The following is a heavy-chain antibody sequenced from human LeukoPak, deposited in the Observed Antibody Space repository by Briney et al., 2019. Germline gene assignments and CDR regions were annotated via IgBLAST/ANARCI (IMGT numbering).Heavy chain of an antibody. V-gene: IGHV4-4*08. Sequence: SETLSLTCGVSGGSMTSYCWSWIRQAPGKGLEWIGYISASGSTNYNPSLGSRLTISMDASKNQFSLSLTSVTAADTAVYYCARGLSWFDYWGQGTLVTVSS. CDR2: ISASGST. CDR1: GGSMTSYC. CDR3: ARGLSWFDY. J-gene: IGHJ5*01. D-gene: IGHD3-16*01.